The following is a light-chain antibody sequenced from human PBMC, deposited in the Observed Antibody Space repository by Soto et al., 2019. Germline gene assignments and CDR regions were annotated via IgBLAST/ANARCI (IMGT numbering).Light chain of an antibody. J-gene: IGKJ4*01. Sequence: EIVLTQSPGTLFLSPGERATLSCRASQSVSSSYLAWYQQKPGQAPRLLIYAASGRATGIPDRFSGSGSGTDFTLTIYRLEPEDYAAYYCQQYDKSPLTFGGGTKVDIK. CDR3: QQYDKSPLT. CDR1: QSVSSSY. V-gene: IGKV3-20*01. CDR2: AAS.